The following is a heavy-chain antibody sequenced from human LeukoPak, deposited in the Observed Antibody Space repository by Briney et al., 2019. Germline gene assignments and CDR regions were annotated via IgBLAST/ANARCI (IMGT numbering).Heavy chain of an antibody. CDR2: IYYSGST. D-gene: IGHD3-22*01. J-gene: IGHJ4*02. V-gene: IGHV4-39*07. CDR3: ARDLTLYYDSSGYYDY. CDR1: GGSISSSSYY. Sequence: SETLSLTCTVSGGSISSSSYYWGWIRQPPGRGLEWIGSIYYSGSTYYNPSLKSRVTISVDTSKNQFSLKLSSVTAADTAVYYCARDLTLYYDSSGYYDYWGQGTLVTVSS.